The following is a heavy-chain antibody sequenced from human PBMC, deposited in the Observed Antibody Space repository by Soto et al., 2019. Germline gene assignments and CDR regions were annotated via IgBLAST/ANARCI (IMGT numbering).Heavy chain of an antibody. CDR2: INPSGGST. V-gene: IGHV1-46*01. CDR3: ARDADIVVVPAAYNWFDP. D-gene: IGHD2-2*01. CDR1: GYTFTSYY. Sequence: ASVKVSCKESGYTFTSYYMHWVRQAPGQGLEWMGIINPSGGSTSYAQKFQGRVTMTRDTSTSTVYMELSSLRSEDTAVYYCARDADIVVVPAAYNWFDPWGQGTLVTVS. J-gene: IGHJ5*02.